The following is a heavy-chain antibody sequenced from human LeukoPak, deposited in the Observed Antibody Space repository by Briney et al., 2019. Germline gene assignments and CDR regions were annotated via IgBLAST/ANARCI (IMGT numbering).Heavy chain of an antibody. D-gene: IGHD1-7*01. CDR2: ISGSGSTT. Sequence: GGSLSLSCAVSGFTLSKFAVTWVRRAPVKGLGWVSSISGSGSTTSYSDSVTAPFTISTDNSYTTLYLQMNTLRAEDTAVYYCAKDEGSCWNYVFYYWGQGTLVTVSS. CDR3: AKDEGSCWNYVFYY. V-gene: IGHV3-23*01. CDR1: GFTLSKFA. J-gene: IGHJ4*02.